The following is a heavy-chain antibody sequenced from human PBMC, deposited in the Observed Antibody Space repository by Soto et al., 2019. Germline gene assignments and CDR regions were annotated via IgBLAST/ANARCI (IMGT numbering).Heavy chain of an antibody. D-gene: IGHD2-15*01. CDR2: IYYSGST. Sequence: SETLSLTCTVSGGSISSYDWSWIRQPPGKGLEWIGYIYYSGSTNYNPSLKSRVTISVDTSKNQFSLKLSSVTAADTAVYYCARSINCSGGSCYSGLSMDVWGKGTTVTVSS. CDR1: GGSISSYD. J-gene: IGHJ6*03. CDR3: ARSINCSGGSCYSGLSMDV. V-gene: IGHV4-59*08.